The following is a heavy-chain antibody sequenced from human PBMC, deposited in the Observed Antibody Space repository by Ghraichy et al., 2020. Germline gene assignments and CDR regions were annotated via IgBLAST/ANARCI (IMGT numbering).Heavy chain of an antibody. CDR1: GDSVSSNSAA. J-gene: IGHJ6*02. V-gene: IGHV6-1*01. D-gene: IGHD1-1*01. CDR3: ARDSGVDWNQIYYYYGMDV. CDR2: TYYRSKWYN. Sequence: SQTLSLTCAISGDSVSSNSAAWNWIRQSPSRGLEWLGRTYYRSKWYNDYAVSVKSRITINPDTSKNQFSLQLNSVTPEATAVYYCARDSGVDWNQIYYYYGMDVWGQGTTVTVSS.